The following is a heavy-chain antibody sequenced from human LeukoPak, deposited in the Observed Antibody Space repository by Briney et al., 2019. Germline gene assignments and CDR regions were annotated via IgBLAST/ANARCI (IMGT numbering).Heavy chain of an antibody. V-gene: IGHV4-4*02. CDR1: GGSISSSNW. CDR3: AGSYRSASISNGMDV. CDR2: TYDSGST. J-gene: IGHJ6*02. Sequence: SETLSLTCAVSGGSISSSNWWSWVRQPPGKGLEWIGETYDSGSTNYNPSLKSRVTISVDKSKNQFSLKLSSVTAADTAVYYCAGSYRSASISNGMDVWGQGTTVTVSS. D-gene: IGHD6-6*01.